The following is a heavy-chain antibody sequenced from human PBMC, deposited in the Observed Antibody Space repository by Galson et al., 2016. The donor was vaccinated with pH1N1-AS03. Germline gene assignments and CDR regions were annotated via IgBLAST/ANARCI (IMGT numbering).Heavy chain of an antibody. D-gene: IGHD3-3*01. CDR2: IQTTGNT. J-gene: IGHJ2*01. V-gene: IGHV4-4*09. Sequence: ETLSLTCTVSGDSTFDYYWNWIRQPPGKGLEWIGYIQTTGNTKYNPSLKSRVTMSIDTSKNQFSLHLMSVTAAVTALYYCARYPPLEIGWYFDLWGRGTLVTVSS. CDR1: GDSTFDYY. CDR3: ARYPPLEIGWYFDL.